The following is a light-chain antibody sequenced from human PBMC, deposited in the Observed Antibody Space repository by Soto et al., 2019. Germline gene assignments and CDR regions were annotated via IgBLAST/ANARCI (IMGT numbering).Light chain of an antibody. CDR3: CSYAGDNSFYV. CDR1: SSDVGGYNS. V-gene: IGLV2-11*01. J-gene: IGLJ1*01. CDR2: DVN. Sequence: QSALTQPRSVSGSPGESVTITCTGTSSDVGGYNSVSWYQQRPDKAPKLMIYDVNKWPSGVPDRFSGSKSGNTASLTISGLQADDEADYYWCSYAGDNSFYVFGTGTQLTVL.